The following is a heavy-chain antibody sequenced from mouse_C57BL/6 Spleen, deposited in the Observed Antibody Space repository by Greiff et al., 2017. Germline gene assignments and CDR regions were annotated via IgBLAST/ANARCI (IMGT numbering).Heavy chain of an antibody. CDR2: IYPGSGNT. CDR1: GYTFTDYY. Sequence: QLQQSGAELVRPGASVKLSCKASGYTFTDYYINWVKQRPGQGLEWIARIYPGSGNTYYNEKFKGKATLTAEKSSSTAYMQLSSLTSEDSAVYFCARGGLPSFDYWGQGTTLTVSS. D-gene: IGHD2-4*01. V-gene: IGHV1-76*01. CDR3: ARGGLPSFDY. J-gene: IGHJ2*01.